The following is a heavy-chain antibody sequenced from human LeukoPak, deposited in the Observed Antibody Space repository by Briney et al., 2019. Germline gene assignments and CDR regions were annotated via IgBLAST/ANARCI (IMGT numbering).Heavy chain of an antibody. D-gene: IGHD5-24*01. CDR1: GGSISSYY. CDR2: IYYSGST. J-gene: IGHJ4*02. V-gene: IGHV4-59*01. Sequence: SETLSLTCTVSGGSISSYYWTWIRQPPGKGLEWIGYIYYSGSTNYNPSLKSRVTISLDTSKNQFSLKLSSVTAADTAVYYCARWSRDGYNYFDYWAQGTLVTVSS. CDR3: ARWSRDGYNYFDY.